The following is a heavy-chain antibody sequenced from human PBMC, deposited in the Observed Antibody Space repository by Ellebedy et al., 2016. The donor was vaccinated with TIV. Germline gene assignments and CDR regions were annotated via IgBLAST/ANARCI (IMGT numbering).Heavy chain of an antibody. J-gene: IGHJ4*02. CDR3: VRDGDHWDFDF. CDR2: FKGDGTIT. CDR1: GFTLSGYW. V-gene: IGHV3-74*01. D-gene: IGHD7-27*01. Sequence: GESLKISCAASGFTLSGYWMHWVRQTPGKGLVWVSRFKGDGTITNYADSVKGRFTISRDNAKSTLYLEMDSLRADDTAVYYCVRDGDHWDFDFWGQGTLVTVSS.